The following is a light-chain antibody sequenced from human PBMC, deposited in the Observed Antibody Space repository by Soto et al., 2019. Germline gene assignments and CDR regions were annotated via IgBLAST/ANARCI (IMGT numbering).Light chain of an antibody. V-gene: IGKV1-5*03. CDR1: QSISPW. J-gene: IGKJ2*01. CDR3: QQYKTYFRT. CDR2: KAS. Sequence: DIQMTQSPSTLSACVGDRVTITCRASQSISPWLAWYQQKPGKAPKILIYKASSLESGVPSRFSGSGSGTEFTLTISSLQPDDFATYYCQQYKTYFRTFGQGTKLEIK.